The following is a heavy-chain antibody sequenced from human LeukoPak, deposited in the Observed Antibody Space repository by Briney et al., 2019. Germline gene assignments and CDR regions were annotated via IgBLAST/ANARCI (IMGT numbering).Heavy chain of an antibody. J-gene: IGHJ4*02. CDR1: GGSFSGYY. CDR2: INHSGST. CDR3: ARGPYTVVKALGGDY. V-gene: IGHV4-34*01. D-gene: IGHD4-23*01. Sequence: SETLSLTCAVYGGSFSGYYWSWIRQPPGKGLEWIGEINHSGSTNYNPSLKSRVTISVDTSKNQFSLKLSSVTAADTAVYYCARGPYTVVKALGGDYWGQGTLVTVSS.